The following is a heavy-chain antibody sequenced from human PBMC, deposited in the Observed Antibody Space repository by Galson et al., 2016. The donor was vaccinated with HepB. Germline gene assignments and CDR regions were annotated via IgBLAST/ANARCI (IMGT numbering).Heavy chain of an antibody. CDR1: GFIFSTYT. J-gene: IGHJ4*02. Sequence: SLRLSCAGAGFIFSTYTMYWVRQAPGKGPEWVSTITGNAAETSFADSVNGRFTVSRDNSKSTLYLQMSSLRAEETAVYYCVRERGGYFFEYWGQGTPVTVSS. V-gene: IGHV3-23*01. CDR3: VRERGGYFFEY. CDR2: ITGNAAET. D-gene: IGHD3-9*01.